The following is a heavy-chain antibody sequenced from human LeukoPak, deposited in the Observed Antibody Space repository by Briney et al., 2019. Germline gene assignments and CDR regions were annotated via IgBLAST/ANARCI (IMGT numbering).Heavy chain of an antibody. CDR2: INPSGGST. CDR3: AREHYYDSSGYYTPPGY. CDR1: GYTFTSYY. D-gene: IGHD3-22*01. V-gene: IGHV1-46*01. J-gene: IGHJ4*02. Sequence: GESLKVSCKASGYTFTSYYMHWVRQAPGQGLEWMGIINPSGGSTSYAQKFQGRVTMTRDTSTSTVYMELSSLRSEDTAVYYCAREHYYDSSGYYTPPGYWGQGTLVTVSS.